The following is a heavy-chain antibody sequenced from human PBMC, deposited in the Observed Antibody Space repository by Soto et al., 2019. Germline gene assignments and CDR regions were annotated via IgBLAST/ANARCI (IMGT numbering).Heavy chain of an antibody. D-gene: IGHD2-15*01. CDR1: GFTFSSYT. CDR2: IQNDGSRT. CDR3: ARGNLGGFDL. J-gene: IGHJ6*02. Sequence: PGGSLRLSCAASGFTFSSYTMNWVRQAPGQGLMWVAHIQNDGSRTTYADSVKGRFTISRDNAKNTMYLQMNSLRAEDTAAYYCARGNLGGFDLWGQGTTVTVSS. V-gene: IGHV3-74*01.